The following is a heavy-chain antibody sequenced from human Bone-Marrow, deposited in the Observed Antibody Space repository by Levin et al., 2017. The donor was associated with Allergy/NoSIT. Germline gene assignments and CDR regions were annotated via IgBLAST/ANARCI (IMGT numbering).Heavy chain of an antibody. CDR2: IYYSGST. CDR1: GGSISSFY. J-gene: IGHJ5*01. CDR3: AKHHAIYGYAWGPGACDT. Sequence: SETLSLTCTVSGGSISSFYWSWIRQPPGKNLEWIGYIYYSGSTYYNPSLKSRVTISVDTSKNQLSLRLRSVTAADTAVYYCAKHHAIYGYAWGPGACDTWGQGTLVTVSS. D-gene: IGHD3-16*01. V-gene: IGHV4-59*08.